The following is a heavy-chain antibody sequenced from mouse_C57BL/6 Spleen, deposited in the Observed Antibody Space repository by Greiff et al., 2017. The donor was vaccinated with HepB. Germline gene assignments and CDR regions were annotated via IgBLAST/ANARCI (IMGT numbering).Heavy chain of an antibody. J-gene: IGHJ4*01. Sequence: EVQRVESGGDLVKPGGSLKLSCAASGFTFSSYGMSWVRQTPDKRLEWVATISSGGSYTYYPDSVKGRFTISRDNAKNTLYLQMSSLKSEDTAMYYCARHYGYDYAMDYWGQGTSVTVSS. CDR1: GFTFSSYG. V-gene: IGHV5-6*01. CDR3: ARHYGYDYAMDY. CDR2: ISSGGSYT. D-gene: IGHD2-2*01.